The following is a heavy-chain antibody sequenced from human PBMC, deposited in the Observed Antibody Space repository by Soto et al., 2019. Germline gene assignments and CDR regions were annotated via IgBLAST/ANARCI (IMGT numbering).Heavy chain of an antibody. Sequence: QVHLVQSGAEVKKPGASVKVSCKASDYSLSDYGISWVRQAPGQGLEWMGWMSGEYGNTNYAQTLQGRHTMTTDTSTNTVSLERRSLTYDDTAVYFGVLDGRSFRENQYFDNWGPETLVTVSS. V-gene: IGHV1-18*04. CDR3: VLDGRSFRENQYFDN. D-gene: IGHD3-16*01. CDR1: DYSLSDYG. J-gene: IGHJ4*02. CDR2: MSGEYGNT.